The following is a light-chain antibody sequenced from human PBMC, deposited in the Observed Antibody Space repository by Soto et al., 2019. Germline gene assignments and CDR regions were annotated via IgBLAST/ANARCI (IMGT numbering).Light chain of an antibody. V-gene: IGLV2-14*01. CDR1: SSDVGGYNY. Sequence: QSALTQPASVSGSPGQSITISCTGTSSDVGGYNYVSWYQQHPGKAPKLMIYEVSNRPSGVSNRFSGSKSGNTASLTISGLQAEGEADYYCSSYTSSSTPFYVFGTGTKVTVL. CDR2: EVS. CDR3: SSYTSSSTPFYV. J-gene: IGLJ1*01.